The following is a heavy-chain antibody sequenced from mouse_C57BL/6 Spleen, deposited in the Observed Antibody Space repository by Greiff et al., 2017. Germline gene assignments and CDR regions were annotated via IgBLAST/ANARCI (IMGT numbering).Heavy chain of an antibody. CDR3: ARYDYDGFDY. J-gene: IGHJ2*01. CDR1: GYAFSSSW. Sequence: QVQLQQSGPELVKPGASVKISCKASGYAFSSSWMNWVKQRPGKGLEWIGRLYPGDGDTNYNGKFKGKATLTADKSSSTAYMQLSSLTSEDSAVYFCARYDYDGFDYWGQGTTLTVSS. V-gene: IGHV1-82*01. D-gene: IGHD2-4*01. CDR2: LYPGDGDT.